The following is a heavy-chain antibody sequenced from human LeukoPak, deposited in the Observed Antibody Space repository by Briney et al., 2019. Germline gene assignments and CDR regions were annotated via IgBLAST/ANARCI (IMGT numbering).Heavy chain of an antibody. V-gene: IGHV1-18*01. D-gene: IGHD4-17*01. Sequence: ASVKVSCKASGYTFTSYGISWVRQAPGRGLEWMGWISAYNGNTNYAQKLQGRVTMTTDTSTSTAYMELRSLRSDDTAVYYCARTRVATDNYYYYYMDVWGKGTTVTVSS. J-gene: IGHJ6*03. CDR1: GYTFTSYG. CDR2: ISAYNGNT. CDR3: ARTRVATDNYYYYYMDV.